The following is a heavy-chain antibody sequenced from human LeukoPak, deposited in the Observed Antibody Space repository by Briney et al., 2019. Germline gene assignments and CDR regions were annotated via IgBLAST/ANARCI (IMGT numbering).Heavy chain of an antibody. Sequence: GASVKVSCKASGYTFTGYYIHWVRQAPGQGLEWMGWINPNSGGTNYAQKFQGRVTMTRDTSINTAYMELSRLRSDDTAVYYCARDASRDGYNFFPDYWGQGTLVTISS. J-gene: IGHJ4*02. CDR1: GYTFTGYY. CDR2: INPNSGGT. CDR3: ARDASRDGYNFFPDY. D-gene: IGHD5-24*01. V-gene: IGHV1-2*02.